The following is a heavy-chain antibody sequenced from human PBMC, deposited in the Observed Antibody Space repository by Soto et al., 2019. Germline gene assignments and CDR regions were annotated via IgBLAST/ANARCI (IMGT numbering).Heavy chain of an antibody. V-gene: IGHV4-59*01. CDR1: GASISSYY. J-gene: IGHJ5*02. CDR2: IYYSGST. CDR3: ARFARRWFDP. Sequence: SGTLSLTCTVSGASISSYYWSWIRQPPGKGLEWIGYIYYSGSTNYNPSLKSRVTISVDTSKNQFSLKLSSVTAADTAVYYCARFARRWFDPWGQGTLVTVSS.